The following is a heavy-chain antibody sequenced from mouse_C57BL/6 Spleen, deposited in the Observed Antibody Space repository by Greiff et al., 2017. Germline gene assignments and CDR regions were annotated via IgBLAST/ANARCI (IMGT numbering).Heavy chain of an antibody. CDR3: ARRDYYGSSPWFAY. V-gene: IGHV1-82*01. J-gene: IGHJ3*01. D-gene: IGHD1-1*01. Sequence: VQLQQSGPELVKPGASVKISCKASGYAFSSSWMNWVKQRPGKGLEWIGRIYPGDGDTNYNGKFKGKATLTADKSSSTAYMQLSSLTSEDSAVYFCARRDYYGSSPWFAYWGQGTLVTVSA. CDR1: GYAFSSSW. CDR2: IYPGDGDT.